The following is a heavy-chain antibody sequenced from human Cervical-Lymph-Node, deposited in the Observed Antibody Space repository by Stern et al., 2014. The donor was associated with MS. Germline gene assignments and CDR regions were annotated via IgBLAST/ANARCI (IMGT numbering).Heavy chain of an antibody. CDR1: GFTFSSYD. J-gene: IGHJ4*02. V-gene: IGHV3-33*01. Sequence: VQLGESGGGVVQPGRSLRLSCAASGFTFSSYDIHFVRQAPGKGLEWVSVIWYDGTIKYYADSVEGRFTISRDNAKNTMYLQMDSLRDEDTGVYYCASEAGWGQGALVTVSS. CDR2: IWYDGTIK. D-gene: IGHD6-19*01. CDR3: ASEAG.